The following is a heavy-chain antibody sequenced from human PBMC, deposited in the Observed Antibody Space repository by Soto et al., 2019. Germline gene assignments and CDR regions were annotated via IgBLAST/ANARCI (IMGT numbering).Heavy chain of an antibody. CDR2: IIPILGIA. V-gene: IGHV1-69*02. Sequence: QVQLVQSGAEVKKPGSSVKVSCKASGGTFSSYTISWVRQAPGQGLEWMGRIIPILGIANYAQKFQGRVTITADKSTSTAYMELSSLRSEDTAVYYCARGETGTTFRNYYYMDVWGKGTTVTVSS. D-gene: IGHD1-1*01. J-gene: IGHJ6*03. CDR1: GGTFSSYT. CDR3: ARGETGTTFRNYYYMDV.